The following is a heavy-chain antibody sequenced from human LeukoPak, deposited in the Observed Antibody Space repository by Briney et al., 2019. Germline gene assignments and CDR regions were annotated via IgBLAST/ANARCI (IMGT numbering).Heavy chain of an antibody. Sequence: ASVKVSCKASGYTFIGYYMHWVRQAPGQGLEWMGWINPNSGGTNYAQKFQGRVTMTRDTSISTAYMELSRLRSDDTAVYYCARGGGYGVRYYYMDVWGKGTTVTVSS. V-gene: IGHV1-2*02. D-gene: IGHD5-12*01. CDR3: ARGGGYGVRYYYMDV. CDR2: INPNSGGT. J-gene: IGHJ6*03. CDR1: GYTFIGYY.